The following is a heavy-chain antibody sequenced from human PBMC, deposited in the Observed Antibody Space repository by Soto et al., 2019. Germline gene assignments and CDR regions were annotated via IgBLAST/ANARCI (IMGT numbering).Heavy chain of an antibody. CDR1: GFSFSNAW. CDR2: IKSKTDGETT. V-gene: IGHV3-15*07. D-gene: IGHD5-12*01. J-gene: IGHJ4*02. Sequence: EVQLVESGGGLVKPGGSLRLPCAASGFSFSNAWMNWVQQAPGKGLEWVGRIKSKTDGETTQYAAPVKGRFTISRDDSKNTLYLQMNSLTTEDTAVYYCTTADGYNPFDYWGQGTLVTVSS. CDR3: TTADGYNPFDY.